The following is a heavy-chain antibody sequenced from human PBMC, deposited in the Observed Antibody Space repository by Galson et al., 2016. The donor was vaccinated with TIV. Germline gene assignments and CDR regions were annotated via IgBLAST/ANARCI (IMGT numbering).Heavy chain of an antibody. Sequence: SLRLSCAVSGFTFDDFGMSWVRQVPGKGLEWVSGINWNGNRTGYADSVKGRFTISRDYAKNSLYLQMNSLRAEDTALYYCARYYYDRGGYSYESRDFFDYWGQGTLVTVSS. CDR1: GFTFDDFG. CDR3: ARYYYDRGGYSYESRDFFDY. CDR2: INWNGNRT. V-gene: IGHV3-20*04. D-gene: IGHD3-22*01. J-gene: IGHJ4*02.